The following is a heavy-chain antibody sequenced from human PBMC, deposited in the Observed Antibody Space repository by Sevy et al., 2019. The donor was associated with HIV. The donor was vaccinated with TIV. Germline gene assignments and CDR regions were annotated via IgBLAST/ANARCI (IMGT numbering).Heavy chain of an antibody. J-gene: IGHJ4*02. V-gene: IGHV3-30*14. CDR1: GLNFNIYP. CDR3: ATGRQGATFGY. Sequence: GGSLRLSCAASGLNFNIYPMNWVRQAPGKGLEWVAVVSFDESFRAYAESVKGRFTISRDNSKNTVFLQMDSLRDEDTSIYYCATGRQGATFGYWGQGTLVTVSS. CDR2: VSFDESFR. D-gene: IGHD1-26*01.